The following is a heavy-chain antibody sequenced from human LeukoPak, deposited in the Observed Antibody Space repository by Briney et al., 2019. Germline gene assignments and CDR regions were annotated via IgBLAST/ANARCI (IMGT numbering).Heavy chain of an antibody. J-gene: IGHJ4*02. CDR1: GDSINSGDSY. CDR2: IYYSGNT. V-gene: IGHV4-30-4*01. CDR3: ARAGQYHHNSAGYFPDY. Sequence: SETLSLTCSVSGDSINSGDSYWSWIRQPPGKGLEWIVSIYYSGNTYSNPSLKGRLTMSVDTSKNEFSLKLNSVTAADTAVYYCARAGQYHHNSAGYFPDYWGQGALVTVSS. D-gene: IGHD3-22*01.